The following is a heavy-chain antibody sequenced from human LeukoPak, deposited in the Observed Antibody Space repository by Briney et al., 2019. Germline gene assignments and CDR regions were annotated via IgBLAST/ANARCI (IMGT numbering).Heavy chain of an antibody. D-gene: IGHD6-13*01. V-gene: IGHV4-39*07. CDR1: GCSIYSSDYY. CDR3: ARDPGIAAAGQLHDY. CDR2: ISYSGST. Sequence: SETLSLTCTVSGCSIYSSDYYWGWIRQPPGKGLEWIGSISYSGSTYYSPSLTGRVTISVDTAKNQLSLKLNSVTAADTAVYYCARDPGIAAAGQLHDYWGQGTLVTVSS. J-gene: IGHJ4*02.